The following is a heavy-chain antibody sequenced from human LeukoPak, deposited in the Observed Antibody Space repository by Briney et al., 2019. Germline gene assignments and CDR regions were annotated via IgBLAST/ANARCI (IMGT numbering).Heavy chain of an antibody. CDR2: ISGSGGST. V-gene: IGHV3-23*01. Sequence: GGSLRLSCAASGFTFRNYAMSWVRQAPGKGLEWVSAISGSGGSTYYADSVKGRFTISRDNSKNTLYLQMNSLRAEDTAVYYCASKSHDSSGYYYYYGMDVWGQGTTVTVSS. D-gene: IGHD3-22*01. J-gene: IGHJ6*02. CDR1: GFTFRNYA. CDR3: ASKSHDSSGYYYYYGMDV.